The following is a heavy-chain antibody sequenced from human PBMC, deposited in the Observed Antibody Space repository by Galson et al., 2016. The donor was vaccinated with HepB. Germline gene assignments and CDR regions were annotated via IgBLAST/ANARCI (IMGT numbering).Heavy chain of an antibody. CDR3: ARDVGDYDIRRIDF. CDR1: GFTFSDYY. D-gene: IGHD4-17*01. Sequence: SLRLSCAASGFTFSDYYMTWIRQAPGKGLEWVSYISNSGNVIYYADSVKGRFTISRDNAKKSLSLQMNSLRVEDTSVYFCARDVGDYDIRRIDFWGQGTLVTVSS. J-gene: IGHJ4*02. V-gene: IGHV3-11*01. CDR2: ISNSGNVI.